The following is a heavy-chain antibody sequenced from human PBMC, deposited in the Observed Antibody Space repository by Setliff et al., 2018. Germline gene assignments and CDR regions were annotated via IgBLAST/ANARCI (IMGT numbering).Heavy chain of an antibody. CDR1: GGSISSGGYY. D-gene: IGHD3-22*01. CDR2: IYYSGST. CDR3: AREAGYYDSSGPVGVPYYYYMDV. Sequence: PSETLSLTCTVSGGSISSGGYYWSWIRQHPGKGLEWIGYIYYSGSTYYNPSLKSRVTISVDTSKNQFPLKLSSVTAADTAVYYCAREAGYYDSSGPVGVPYYYYMDVWGKGTTVTVSS. V-gene: IGHV4-31*03. J-gene: IGHJ6*03.